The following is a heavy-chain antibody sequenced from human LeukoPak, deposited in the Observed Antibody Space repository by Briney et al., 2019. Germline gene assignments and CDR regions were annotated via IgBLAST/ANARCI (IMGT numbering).Heavy chain of an antibody. Sequence: GGSPRLSCAASGFTFSSYAMSWVRLAPGKGLEWVSAISGGGDSTYYADTVKGHFTISRDNSKNTLFLQMNSLRAEDTAVYYCAKSHASIWNVFDYWGQGTLVTVSS. D-gene: IGHD1-1*01. CDR1: GFTFSSYA. V-gene: IGHV3-23*01. J-gene: IGHJ4*02. CDR2: ISGGGDST. CDR3: AKSHASIWNVFDY.